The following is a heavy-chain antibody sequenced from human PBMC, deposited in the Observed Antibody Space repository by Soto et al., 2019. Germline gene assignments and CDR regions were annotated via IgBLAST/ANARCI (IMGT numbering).Heavy chain of an antibody. CDR3: TKLWGYYFES. V-gene: IGHV3-53*01. J-gene: IGHJ4*02. D-gene: IGHD3-22*01. Sequence: VRQAPGKSPEWVAVIFTRGTAHYADSVTGRFTFSRDNSKRTLNLQLNNLRAEDTAVYYCTKLWGYYFESWGQGTLVTVS. CDR2: IFTRGTA.